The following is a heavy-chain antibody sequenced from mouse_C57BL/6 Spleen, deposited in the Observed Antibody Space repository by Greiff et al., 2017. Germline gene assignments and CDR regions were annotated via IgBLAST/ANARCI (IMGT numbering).Heavy chain of an antibody. CDR3: ARCDYEWYFDV. CDR1: GYEFSRSW. D-gene: IGHD2-4*01. V-gene: IGHV1-82*01. J-gene: IGHJ1*03. CDR2: IYPGDGDT. Sequence: VQRVESGPELVKPGASVKISCKASGYEFSRSWMNWVKQRPGKGLEWIGRIYPGDGDTNYNGKVKGKATQTTDKASSTAYLPLSSLTSEDSAVYFGARCDYEWYFDVWGTGTTVTVSS.